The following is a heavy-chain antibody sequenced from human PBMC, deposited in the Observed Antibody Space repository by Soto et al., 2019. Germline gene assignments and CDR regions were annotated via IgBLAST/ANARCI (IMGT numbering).Heavy chain of an antibody. J-gene: IGHJ4*02. CDR3: AKHGPQYSSSLTHY. Sequence: EVQLLESGGGLVQPGESLRLSCAGSGFTFNNYAMTWVRQAPGKGPEWVSAISGGGDTTYYADSGKGRFTISRDNSKNTLYLQMNSLRAEDTAVYYCAKHGPQYSSSLTHYWGQGTLVTVSS. CDR1: GFTFNNYA. V-gene: IGHV3-23*01. D-gene: IGHD6-13*01. CDR2: ISGGGDTT.